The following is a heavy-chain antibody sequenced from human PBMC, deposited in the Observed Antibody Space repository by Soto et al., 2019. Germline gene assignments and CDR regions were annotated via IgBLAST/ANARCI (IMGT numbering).Heavy chain of an antibody. CDR3: ASRSSGWYLAY. J-gene: IGHJ4*02. CDR1: GFTFSSYA. D-gene: IGHD6-19*01. CDR2: ISGSGDST. V-gene: IGHV3-23*01. Sequence: GGSLRLSCAASGFTFSSYAMSWVRQAPGKGLEWVSAISGSGDSTYYADSVKGRFTISRDNSKNTLYLQMNSLRAEDTAVYYCASRSSGWYLAYCGQRTLVTVSS.